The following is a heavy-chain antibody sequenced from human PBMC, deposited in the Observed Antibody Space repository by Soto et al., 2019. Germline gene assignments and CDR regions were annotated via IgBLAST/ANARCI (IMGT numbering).Heavy chain of an antibody. CDR2: INPNSGGT. V-gene: IGHV1-2*04. D-gene: IGHD3-9*01. CDR1: GYTFTGYY. Sequence: ASVKVSCKASGYTFTGYYMHWVRQAPGQGLDLMGWINPNSGGTNYAQKFQGWVTMTRDTSISTAYMELSRLRSDDTAVYYCARGGSLYYDILTGPYYFDYWGQGTLVTVSS. CDR3: ARGGSLYYDILTGPYYFDY. J-gene: IGHJ4*02.